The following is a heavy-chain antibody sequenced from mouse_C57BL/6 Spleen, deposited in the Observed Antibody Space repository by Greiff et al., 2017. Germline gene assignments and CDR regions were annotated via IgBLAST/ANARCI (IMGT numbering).Heavy chain of an antibody. Sequence: VQLQQSGAELVKPGASVKISCKASGYAFSSYWMNWVKQRPGKGLEWIGQIYPGDGDTNYNGKFKGKATLTADRSSSPAYLQLSSLTSDDSAVSFCARRTCCGNSAMDYWGQGTSVTVSS. CDR3: ARRTCCGNSAMDY. J-gene: IGHJ4*01. CDR1: GYAFSSYW. V-gene: IGHV1-80*01. D-gene: IGHD1-1*01. CDR2: IYPGDGDT.